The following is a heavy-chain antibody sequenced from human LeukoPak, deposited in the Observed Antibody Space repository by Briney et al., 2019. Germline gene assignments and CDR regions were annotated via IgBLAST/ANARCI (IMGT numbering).Heavy chain of an antibody. V-gene: IGHV1-18*01. CDR2: ISAYNGNA. Sequence: GASVKVSCXASGYTFTSYGISWVRQAPGQGLEWMGWISAYNGNANYAQKLQGRVAMTTDTSTSTAYMELRSLRSDDTAVYYCARAEQWLEIDYWGQGTLVTVSS. CDR3: ARAEQWLEIDY. D-gene: IGHD6-19*01. J-gene: IGHJ4*02. CDR1: GYTFTSYG.